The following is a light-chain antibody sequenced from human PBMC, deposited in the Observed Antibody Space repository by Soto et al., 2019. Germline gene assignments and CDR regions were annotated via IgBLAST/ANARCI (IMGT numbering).Light chain of an antibody. CDR1: SSDVGGYNY. CDR3: SSYTSSSPVV. V-gene: IGLV2-14*01. J-gene: IGLJ2*01. Sequence: QSALTQPASGSGSPGQSITISCTGTSSDVGGYNYVSWYQQHPGKAPKLMIYEVSNRPSGVSNRFSGSKSGNTASLTISGLQAEDDADYYCSSYTSSSPVVFGGGIKLTVL. CDR2: EVS.